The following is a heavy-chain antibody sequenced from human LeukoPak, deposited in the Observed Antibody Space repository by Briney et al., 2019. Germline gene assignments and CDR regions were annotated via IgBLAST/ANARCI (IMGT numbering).Heavy chain of an antibody. D-gene: IGHD3-10*01. CDR1: GYTFTGYY. J-gene: IGHJ3*02. Sequence: ASVKVSCKASGYTFTGYYMHWVRQAPGQGLEWMGWINPNSGDTNYAQKFQGRVTMTRDTSGSTAYMELSSLRSDDTAVYFCARRFTMVREVINDAFDIWGQGTMVIVSS. CDR2: INPNSGDT. V-gene: IGHV1-2*02. CDR3: ARRFTMVREVINDAFDI.